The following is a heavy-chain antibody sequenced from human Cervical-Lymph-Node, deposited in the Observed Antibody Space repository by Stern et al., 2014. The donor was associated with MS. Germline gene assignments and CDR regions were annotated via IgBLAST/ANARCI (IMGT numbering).Heavy chain of an antibody. Sequence: QVQLVESGPGLVKPSQTLSLTCTVSGGSISNDGYYRSWIRQPPGKGLEWIGCIYYSGSTSYNPSLKSRVTISVDTSKSQFSLKLNSVTAADTAVYYCARDLGGDGWFDPWGQGTLVTVSS. J-gene: IGHJ5*02. CDR2: IYYSGST. V-gene: IGHV4-31*03. CDR3: ARDLGGDGWFDP. CDR1: GGSISNDGYY. D-gene: IGHD4-17*01.